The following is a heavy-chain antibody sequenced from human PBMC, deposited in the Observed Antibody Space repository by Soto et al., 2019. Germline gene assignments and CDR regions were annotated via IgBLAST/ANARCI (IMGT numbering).Heavy chain of an antibody. Sequence: QVQLVQSGAEVKKPGASVKVSCKASGYTFTSYGISWVRQAPGQGLEWMGWISAYNRNTNYAQKLQARVTMTTDTSTSTAHTELATLRPDDTAVYYCARSGCSGGSCYSYYCDCWGQGPLVTVPS. CDR3: ARSGCSGGSCYSYYCDC. D-gene: IGHD2-15*01. V-gene: IGHV1-18*01. CDR2: ISAYNRNT. J-gene: IGHJ4*02. CDR1: GYTFTSYG.